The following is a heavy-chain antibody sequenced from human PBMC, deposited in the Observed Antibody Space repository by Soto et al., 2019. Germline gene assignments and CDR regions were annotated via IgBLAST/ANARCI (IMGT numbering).Heavy chain of an antibody. CDR2: INPNSGGT. D-gene: IGHD2-2*01. CDR1: GYTFTGYY. V-gene: IGHV1-2*02. J-gene: IGHJ6*02. CDR3: AREVIVVVPAARGGYGMGV. Sequence: ASLKVSCKTSGYTFTGYYMHWVRQAPGQGLEWMGWINPNSGGTNYAQKFQGRVTMTRDTSISTAYMELSRLRSDDTAVYYCAREVIVVVPAARGGYGMGVWGQGTTVTV.